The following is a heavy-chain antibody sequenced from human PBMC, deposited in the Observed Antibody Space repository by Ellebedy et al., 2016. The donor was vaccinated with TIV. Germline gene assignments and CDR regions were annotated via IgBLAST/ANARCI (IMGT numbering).Heavy chain of an antibody. CDR3: ATGSGL. Sequence: AASVKVSCKASTNTFTSHYIIWVRQAPGQGLEWMGWINAGNGNTKYSQKFQGRVTITRDTSASTAYMELSSLRSEDTAVYYCATGSGLWGQGTLVTVSS. CDR1: TNTFTSHY. D-gene: IGHD7-27*01. J-gene: IGHJ4*02. CDR2: INAGNGNT. V-gene: IGHV1-3*01.